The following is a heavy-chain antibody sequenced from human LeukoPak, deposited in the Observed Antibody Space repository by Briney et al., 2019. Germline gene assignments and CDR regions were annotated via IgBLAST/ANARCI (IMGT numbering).Heavy chain of an antibody. D-gene: IGHD3-3*01. V-gene: IGHV4-39*01. J-gene: IGHJ4*02. CDR1: GGSISSSSYY. Sequence: SETLSLTCTVSGGSISSSSYYWGWIRQPPGKGLGWIGSIYYSGSTYYNPSLKSRVTISVDTSKSQFSLKLNSVTAADTAMYYCQSRFLEWLLDYWGQGTLVTVSS. CDR3: QSRFLEWLLDY. CDR2: IYYSGST.